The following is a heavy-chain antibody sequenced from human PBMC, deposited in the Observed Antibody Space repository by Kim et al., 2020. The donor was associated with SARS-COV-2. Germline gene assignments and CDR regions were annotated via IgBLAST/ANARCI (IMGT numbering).Heavy chain of an antibody. CDR3: ARDEGGITMVRGGIDP. V-gene: IGHV4-38-2*02. D-gene: IGHD3-10*01. Sequence: SETLSLTCTVSGYSISSGYYWGWIRQPPGKGLEWIGSIYHSGSTYYNPSLKSRVTISVDTSKNQFSLKLSSVTAADTAVYYCARDEGGITMVRGGIDPWGQGTLVTVSS. CDR1: GYSISSGYY. CDR2: IYHSGST. J-gene: IGHJ5*02.